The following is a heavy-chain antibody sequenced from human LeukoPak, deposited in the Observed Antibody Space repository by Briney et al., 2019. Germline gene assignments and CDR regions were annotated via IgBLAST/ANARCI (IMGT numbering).Heavy chain of an antibody. Sequence: GGSLRLSCAASGFTFSSYSMNWVRQAPGKGLEWVSSISSSSSYIYYADSVKGRFPISRDNAKTSLYLQMNSLRAEDTAVYYCARDSGLYYYDSSGYSVSDPWGQGTLVTVSS. D-gene: IGHD3-22*01. V-gene: IGHV3-21*01. CDR3: ARDSGLYYYDSSGYSVSDP. CDR1: GFTFSSYS. J-gene: IGHJ5*02. CDR2: ISSSSSYI.